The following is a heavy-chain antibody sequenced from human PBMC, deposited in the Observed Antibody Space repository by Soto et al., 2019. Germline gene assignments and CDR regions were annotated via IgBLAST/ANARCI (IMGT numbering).Heavy chain of an antibody. CDR1: GGSVDSGSYY. CDR2: IYYSGST. CDR3: ARDSSMTYYYGMDV. Sequence: KTSETLSLTCTVSGGSVDSGSYYWIWIRHSPGKGLEWIGYIYYSGSTNSNPSLKSRVTISLDMSKNQFSLKLSSVTAADTAVYYCARDSSMTYYYGMDVWGQGTTVTVSS. V-gene: IGHV4-61*01. J-gene: IGHJ6*02.